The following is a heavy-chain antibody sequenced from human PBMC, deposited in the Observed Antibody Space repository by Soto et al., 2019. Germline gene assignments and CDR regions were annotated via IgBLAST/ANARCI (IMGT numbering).Heavy chain of an antibody. V-gene: IGHV3-23*01. Sequence: EEQLLESGGGLVQPGGSVRLSYAASGLTFGNYAMSWVRQAPGKGLEWVSAISGDSGRTYYADSVKGRFTISRDNSKNTLYLQMNTLRAEDTAVYYCAVTPNCGRDCSAASYWYFDIWGRGTLVTVSS. CDR1: GLTFGNYA. CDR2: ISGDSGRT. CDR3: AVTPNCGRDCSAASYWYFDI. D-gene: IGHD2-21*02. J-gene: IGHJ2*01.